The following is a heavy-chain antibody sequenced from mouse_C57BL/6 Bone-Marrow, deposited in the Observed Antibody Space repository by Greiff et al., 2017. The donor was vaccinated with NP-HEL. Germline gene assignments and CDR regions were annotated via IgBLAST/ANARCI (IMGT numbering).Heavy chain of an antibody. CDR2: IRNKANGYTT. Sequence: EVHLVESGGGLVQPGGSLSLSCAASGFTFTDYYMSWVRQPPGKALEWLGFIRNKANGYTTEYSASVKGRFTISRDNSQSILYLQMNALRAEDSATYYCARRTTVVARRDWYFDVWGTGTTVTVSS. CDR3: ARRTTVVARRDWYFDV. CDR1: GFTFTDYY. V-gene: IGHV7-3*01. D-gene: IGHD1-1*01. J-gene: IGHJ1*03.